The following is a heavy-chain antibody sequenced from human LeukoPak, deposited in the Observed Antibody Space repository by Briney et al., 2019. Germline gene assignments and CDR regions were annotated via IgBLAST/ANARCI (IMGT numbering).Heavy chain of an antibody. Sequence: SETLSLTCTVSGGSLSTYYWRWIRQPPGKGLEWIGYIYHSGSTKYNPSLKSRVTMSVDTSKNQFSLKLSSVAAADTAVYYCARWDYSGWAFDYWGQGTLVTVSS. CDR1: GGSLSTYY. CDR3: ARWDYSGWAFDY. V-gene: IGHV4-59*08. CDR2: IYHSGST. D-gene: IGHD6-19*01. J-gene: IGHJ4*02.